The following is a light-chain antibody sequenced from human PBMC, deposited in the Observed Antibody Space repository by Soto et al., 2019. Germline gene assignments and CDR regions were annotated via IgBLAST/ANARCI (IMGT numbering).Light chain of an antibody. V-gene: IGKV3-15*01. CDR3: QPYNNWWT. CDR2: GAS. CDR1: QSVSNN. Sequence: EIVMTQSPATLSVSPGERATLSCRASQSVSNNLDWYQKKPGQAPRLLIYGASTRATGIPARFSGSGSGTEFTLTISSLQSENFAVYYCQPYNNWWTFGQWTKVEIK. J-gene: IGKJ1*01.